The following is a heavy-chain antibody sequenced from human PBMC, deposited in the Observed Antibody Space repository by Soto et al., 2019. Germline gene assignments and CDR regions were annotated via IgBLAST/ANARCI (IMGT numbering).Heavy chain of an antibody. Sequence: GGSLRLSCAASGFSFSNYGMHWVRQAPGQGLEWLALVWFDGSIKYYGDSVRGRFTISKHNSKNTLYLHMQNLRADDTALYYCARDPQDKEYYGMDVWGQGTTVTVS. J-gene: IGHJ6*02. V-gene: IGHV3-33*01. D-gene: IGHD2-15*01. CDR2: VWFDGSIK. CDR3: ARDPQDKEYYGMDV. CDR1: GFSFSNYG.